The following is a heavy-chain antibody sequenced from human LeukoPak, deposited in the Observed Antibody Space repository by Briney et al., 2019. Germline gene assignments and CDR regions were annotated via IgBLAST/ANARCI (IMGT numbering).Heavy chain of an antibody. CDR1: GFTFNIYW. Sequence: GGSLRLSCAASGFTFNIYWMTWVRQAPGKGLEWVANINQDGSEKYYVDSVKGRFTISRDNAKNSLYVQMNSLRAEDTAVYYCARGVPTGIDYFDYWGQGTLVTVSS. CDR2: INQDGSEK. J-gene: IGHJ4*02. V-gene: IGHV3-7*01. CDR3: ARGVPTGIDYFDY. D-gene: IGHD1-1*01.